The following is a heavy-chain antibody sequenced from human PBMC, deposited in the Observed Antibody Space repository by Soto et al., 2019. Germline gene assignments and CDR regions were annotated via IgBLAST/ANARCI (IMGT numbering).Heavy chain of an antibody. D-gene: IGHD5-18*01. CDR3: ARGGDTAMDAFDI. V-gene: IGHV1-69*02. J-gene: IGHJ3*02. CDR1: GGTFSSYT. CDR2: IIPILGIA. Sequence: QVQLVQSGAEVKKPGSSVKVSCKASGGTFSSYTISWVRQAPGQGLEWMGRIIPILGIANYAQKVQGRVTITAEKSTSTAYVELSSLRCEGTAVYYCARGGDTAMDAFDIWGQGTMVTVSS.